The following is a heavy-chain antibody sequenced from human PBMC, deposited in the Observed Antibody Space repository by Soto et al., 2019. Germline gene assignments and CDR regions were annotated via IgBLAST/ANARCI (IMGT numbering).Heavy chain of an antibody. V-gene: IGHV5-10-1*01. CDR3: ATQIYDSDTGPDFQYYFDS. D-gene: IGHD3-22*01. Sequence: GESLKISCKGSGYSFAGYWITWVRQKPGKGLEWMGRIDPSDSQTYYSPSFRGHVTISVTKSITTVFLQWSSLRASDTAMYYCATQIYDSDTGPDFQYYFDSWGQGTPVTVSS. CDR2: IDPSDSQT. J-gene: IGHJ4*02. CDR1: GYSFAGYW.